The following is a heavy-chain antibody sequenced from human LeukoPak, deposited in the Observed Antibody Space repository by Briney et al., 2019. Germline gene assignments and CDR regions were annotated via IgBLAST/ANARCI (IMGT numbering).Heavy chain of an antibody. V-gene: IGHV4-4*07. CDR1: GSSINVYY. J-gene: IGHJ5*02. Sequence: PSETLSLTCTVSGSSINVYYWSWIRQPAGKGLEWIGRIYTSGSTNYNPSLKSRVTISVDTSKNQFSLKLSSVTAADTAVYYCARDLFGRGVPRFDPWGQGTLVTVSS. CDR2: IYTSGST. D-gene: IGHD2-8*02. CDR3: ARDLFGRGVPRFDP.